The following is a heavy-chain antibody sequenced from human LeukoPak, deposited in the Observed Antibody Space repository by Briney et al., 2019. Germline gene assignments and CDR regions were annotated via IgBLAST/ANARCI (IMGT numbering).Heavy chain of an antibody. V-gene: IGHV1-69*13. CDR3: ARTAGALDL. CDR2: IIPVFGTA. D-gene: IGHD6-13*01. CDR1: GGTFSSYT. J-gene: IGHJ2*01. Sequence: SVKVSCKASGGTFSSYTVSWVRQAPGQGLEWMGGIIPVFGTANYAQKFQGRVTITADESTSTAHMELNSLRFDDTAVYYCARTAGALDLWGRGTLVTVSS.